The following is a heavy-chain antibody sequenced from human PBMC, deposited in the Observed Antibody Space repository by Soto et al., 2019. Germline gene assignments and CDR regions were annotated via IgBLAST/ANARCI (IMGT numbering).Heavy chain of an antibody. D-gene: IGHD2-21*01. CDR3: ARTVEYDSIPYYYADF. V-gene: IGHV1-18*01. Sequence: ASVKVSCKASGYTFNTYAITWVRQAPGQGLEWMGWISGYNGNTNYAQTLQGRGTMTTDTSTSTAYLELRSLRSDDTAVYYCARTVEYDSIPYYYADFWGQGTLVTVSS. CDR1: GYTFNTYA. CDR2: ISGYNGNT. J-gene: IGHJ4*01.